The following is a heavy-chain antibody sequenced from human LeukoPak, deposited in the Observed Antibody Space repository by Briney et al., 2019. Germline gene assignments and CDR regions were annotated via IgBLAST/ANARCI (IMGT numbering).Heavy chain of an antibody. CDR2: ISGSGGST. V-gene: IGHV3-23*01. D-gene: IGHD2-15*01. CDR1: GFTFSSYA. Sequence: AGGSLRLSCAASGFTFSSYAMSWVRQAPGKGLEWVSAISGSGGSTYYADSVKGRFTISRDNSKNTLYLQMNSLRAEDTAVYYCARVASGFLQVTYYYYGMDVWGQGTTVTVSS. J-gene: IGHJ6*02. CDR3: ARVASGFLQVTYYYYGMDV.